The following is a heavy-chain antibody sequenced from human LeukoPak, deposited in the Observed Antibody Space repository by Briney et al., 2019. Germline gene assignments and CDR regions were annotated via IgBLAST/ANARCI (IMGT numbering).Heavy chain of an antibody. Sequence: GGSLRLSCAASGFTVSSNYMSWVRQAPGKGLEWVSVIYSGGSTYYADSVKGRFTISRDNSKNTLYLQMNSLRAEDRAVYYCAREWEGYYGSGSSYGMDVWGQGTTVTVSS. CDR3: AREWEGYYGSGSSYGMDV. CDR1: GFTVSSNY. J-gene: IGHJ6*02. CDR2: IYSGGST. D-gene: IGHD3-10*01. V-gene: IGHV3-66*01.